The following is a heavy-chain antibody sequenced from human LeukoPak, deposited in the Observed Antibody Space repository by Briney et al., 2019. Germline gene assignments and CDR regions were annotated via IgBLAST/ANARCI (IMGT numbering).Heavy chain of an antibody. V-gene: IGHV3-23*01. J-gene: IGHJ4*02. Sequence: GGTLRLSCAASGFTFSSSAMSWVRQAPGKGLEWVSAISNNGGYTYYADSVQGRFTISRDNSKSTLCLQMNSLRAEDTAVYYCAKQLGYCSDGSCYFPYWGQGTLVTVSS. D-gene: IGHD2-15*01. CDR3: AKQLGYCSDGSCYFPY. CDR1: GFTFSSSA. CDR2: ISNNGGYT.